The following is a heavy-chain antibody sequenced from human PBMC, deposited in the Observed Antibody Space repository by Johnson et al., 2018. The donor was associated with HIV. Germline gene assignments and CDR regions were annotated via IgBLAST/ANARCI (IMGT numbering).Heavy chain of an antibody. CDR2: LSYDGSEK. J-gene: IGHJ3*02. CDR1: GFIFSDYA. Sequence: QVQLVESGGGVVQPGRPLRLSCVASGFIFSDYAMHWVRQAPSKGLEWVAVLSYDGSEKKYADSVKGRFTISRDNAKNSLYLQMNSLRAEDTALYYCARDLIGWELRGAFDIWGQGTMVTVSS. D-gene: IGHD1-26*01. CDR3: ARDLIGWELRGAFDI. V-gene: IGHV3-30-3*01.